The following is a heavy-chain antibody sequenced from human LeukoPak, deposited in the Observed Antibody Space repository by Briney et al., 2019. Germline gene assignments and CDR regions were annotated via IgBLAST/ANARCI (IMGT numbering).Heavy chain of an antibody. CDR1: GGSFSGYY. CDR3: ARRGSSWYGNWFDP. J-gene: IGHJ5*02. V-gene: IGHV4-34*01. CDR2: INHSGST. D-gene: IGHD6-13*01. Sequence: SETLSLTCAVYGGSFSGYYWSWIRQPPGKGLEWIGEINHSGSTNYNPSLKSRVTISVDTSKNQFSLKLSSVTAADTAVYYCARRGSSWYGNWFDPWGQGTLVSVSS.